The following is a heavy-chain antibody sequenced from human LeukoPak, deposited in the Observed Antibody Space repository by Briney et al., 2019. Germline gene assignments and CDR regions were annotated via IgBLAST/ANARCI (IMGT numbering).Heavy chain of an antibody. V-gene: IGHV4-39*01. Sequence: PSETLSLTCTVSGGSISSSSYYWGWIRQPPGKGLEWIGSIYYSGSTYYNPSLKSRVTISVDTSKNQFSLQLSSVTAADTAVYYCAIPVYGSRAGCWFDPWGQGTLVAVSS. J-gene: IGHJ5*02. CDR2: IYYSGST. CDR1: GGSISSSSYY. D-gene: IGHD3-10*01. CDR3: AIPVYGSRAGCWFDP.